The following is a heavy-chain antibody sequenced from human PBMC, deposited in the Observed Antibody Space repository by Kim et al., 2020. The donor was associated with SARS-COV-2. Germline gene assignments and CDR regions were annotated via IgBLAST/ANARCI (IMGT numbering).Heavy chain of an antibody. CDR2: IKQDGSEK. D-gene: IGHD6-13*01. CDR1: GFTFSSYW. V-gene: IGHV3-7*03. Sequence: GGSLRLSCAASGFTFSSYWMSGVRQAPGKGLEWVVNIKQDGSEKYYVDSVKGRFTISRDNAKNSLYLQMNSLRAEDTAVYYCARAHSSWYLFYYYGMDVWGQGTTVTVSS. J-gene: IGHJ6*02. CDR3: ARAHSSWYLFYYYGMDV.